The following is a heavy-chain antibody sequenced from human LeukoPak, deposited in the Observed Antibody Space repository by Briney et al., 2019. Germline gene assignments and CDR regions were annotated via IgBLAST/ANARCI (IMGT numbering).Heavy chain of an antibody. J-gene: IGHJ5*02. CDR3: VREWGPLGVAKNWFDP. CDR1: GGSISSYY. D-gene: IGHD2-15*01. Sequence: SETLSLTCNVSGGSISSYYWSWIRQPAGKGLEWIGRIYSSGSTNYNPSLNSRVTMSIDTSRNQLSLELSSVTAADTAVYYCVREWGPLGVAKNWFDPWGQGTLVTVSS. V-gene: IGHV4-4*07. CDR2: IYSSGST.